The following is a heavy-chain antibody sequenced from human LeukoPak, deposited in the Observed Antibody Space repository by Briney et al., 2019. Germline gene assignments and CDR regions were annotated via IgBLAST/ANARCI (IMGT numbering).Heavy chain of an antibody. D-gene: IGHD4-23*01. CDR1: GGSISSSSAY. CDR2: IYYSKNT. CDR3: ARHPVDIYNYGMDV. V-gene: IGHV4-39*01. Sequence: SETLSLTCTVSGGSISSSSAYWGWIRQPPGKGLEWIGSIYYSKNTYYNPSLKSRVTISVDTSKNQFSLKLNSVTAADTAAFYCARHPVDIYNYGMDVWGQGTTVTVSS. J-gene: IGHJ6*02.